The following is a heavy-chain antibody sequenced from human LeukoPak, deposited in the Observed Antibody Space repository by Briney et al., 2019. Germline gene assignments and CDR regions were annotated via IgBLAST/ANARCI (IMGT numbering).Heavy chain of an antibody. CDR3: ARDNSVRDEAWWFNP. D-gene: IGHD5-24*01. V-gene: IGHV4-30-4*07. CDR2: IYYSGST. Sequence: SETLSLTCTVSGGSISSGSYSWSWIRQPPGKGLEWIGYIYYSGSTYYNPSLKSRVTISVDTSKNQFSLKLSSVTAADTAVYYCARDNSVRDEAWWFNPWGQGTLVTVSS. J-gene: IGHJ5*02. CDR1: GGSISSGSYS.